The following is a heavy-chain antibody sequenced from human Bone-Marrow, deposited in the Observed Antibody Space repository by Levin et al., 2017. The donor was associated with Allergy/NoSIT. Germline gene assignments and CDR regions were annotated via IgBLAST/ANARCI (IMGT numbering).Heavy chain of an antibody. Sequence: ASVKVSCKASGGTFSSYAISWVRQAPGQGLEWMGRIIPILGIANYAQKFQGRVTITADKSTSTAYMELSSLRSEDTAVYYCARVSDRTMVRGAIDYWGQGTLVTVSS. CDR3: ARVSDRTMVRGAIDY. D-gene: IGHD3-10*01. CDR1: GGTFSSYA. V-gene: IGHV1-69*04. CDR2: IIPILGIA. J-gene: IGHJ4*02.